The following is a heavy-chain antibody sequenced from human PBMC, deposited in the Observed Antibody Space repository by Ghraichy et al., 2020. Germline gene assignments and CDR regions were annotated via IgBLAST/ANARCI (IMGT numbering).Heavy chain of an antibody. Sequence: GGSLRLSCAASGFTFYRYAMIWVRQAPGKGLEWVAAISGSGDTTSYPDSVKGRFTISRDSSKNTLYLQMDSLRADDTAVYYCAKDQGSDYGDYYFWGQGTLVTVSS. CDR1: GFTFYRYA. CDR3: AKDQGSDYGDYYF. J-gene: IGHJ4*02. D-gene: IGHD4-17*01. CDR2: ISGSGDTT. V-gene: IGHV3-23*01.